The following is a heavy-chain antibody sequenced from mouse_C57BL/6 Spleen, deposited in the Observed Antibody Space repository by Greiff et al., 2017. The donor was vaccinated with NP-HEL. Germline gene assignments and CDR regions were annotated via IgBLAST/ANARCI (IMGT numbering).Heavy chain of an antibody. D-gene: IGHD2-4*01. V-gene: IGHV1-76*01. Sequence: QVQLQQSGAELVRPGASVKLSCKASGYTFTDYYINWVKQRPGQGLEWIARIYPASGNTYYNEKFKGKATLTAEKSSSTAYMQLSSLTSEDSAVYFCAIEDDYDVPMDYWGQGTSVTVSS. CDR2: IYPASGNT. CDR1: GYTFTDYY. CDR3: AIEDDYDVPMDY. J-gene: IGHJ4*01.